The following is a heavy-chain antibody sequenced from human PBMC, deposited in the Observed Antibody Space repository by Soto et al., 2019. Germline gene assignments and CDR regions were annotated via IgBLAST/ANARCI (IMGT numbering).Heavy chain of an antibody. CDR1: AFTFSNYG. J-gene: IGHJ4*02. CDR3: ARGFGTDY. Sequence: EAQLVESGGGLVQPGGSLRLSCAASAFTFSNYGMNWVRQAPGKGLEWLANIKQDGSERNYVESVTGRFTISRDNAKNSLYLEMHRLRAEDTAVYYCARGFGTDYWGQGTLVTVSS. D-gene: IGHD1-1*01. CDR2: IKQDGSER. V-gene: IGHV3-7*01.